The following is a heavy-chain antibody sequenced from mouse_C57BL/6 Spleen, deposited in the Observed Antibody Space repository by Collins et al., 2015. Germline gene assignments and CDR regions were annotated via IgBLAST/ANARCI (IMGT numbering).Heavy chain of an antibody. J-gene: IGHJ4*01. CDR1: GYTFTSYW. CDR2: IHPNSGST. D-gene: IGHD2-4*01. Sequence: QVQLQQPGAELVKPGASVKLSCKASGYTFTSYWMHWVKQRPGQGLEWIGMIHPNSGSTNYNEKFKSKATLTVDKSSSTAYMQLSSLTSEDSAVYYCARSGLYYDYDDYAMDYWGSRNLSHRLL. V-gene: IGHV1-64*01. CDR3: ARSGLYYDYDDYAMDY.